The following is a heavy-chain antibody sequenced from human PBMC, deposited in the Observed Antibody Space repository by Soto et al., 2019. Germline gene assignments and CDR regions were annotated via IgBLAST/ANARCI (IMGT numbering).Heavy chain of an antibody. Sequence: SETLSLTCTVSGGSISSSGYYWSWIRQPPGKGLEWIGYIYYSGTTHYNPSLESRVTISVDTSKNQFSLKLSSVTAADTAVYYCARDRDHNYGSGYNWFDPCGQGTLVTVSS. CDR3: ARDRDHNYGSGYNWFDP. CDR1: GGSISSSGYY. D-gene: IGHD3-10*01. V-gene: IGHV4-31*03. CDR2: IYYSGTT. J-gene: IGHJ5*02.